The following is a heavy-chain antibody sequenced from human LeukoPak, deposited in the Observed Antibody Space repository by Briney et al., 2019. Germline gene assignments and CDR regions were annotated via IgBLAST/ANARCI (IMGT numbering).Heavy chain of an antibody. CDR2: IKQDGSEK. D-gene: IGHD3-22*01. CDR3: ARDKAYYDSSGYWGLFDY. CDR1: GFTFSNYW. Sequence: GGSLRLSCAASGFTFSNYWLTWVRQAPGKGLEGVANIKQDGSEKYYVDSVKGRFTISRDNAKNSLYLQINSLRAEDTAVYYCARDKAYYDSSGYWGLFDYWGQGTLVTVSS. V-gene: IGHV3-7*01. J-gene: IGHJ4*02.